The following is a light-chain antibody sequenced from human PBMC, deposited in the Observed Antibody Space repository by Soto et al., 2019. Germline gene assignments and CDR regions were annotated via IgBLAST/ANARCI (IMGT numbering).Light chain of an antibody. Sequence: QSVLTQPASVSGSPGQSITISCTGTSSDVGGYNYVSWYQQHPGKAPKLMIYDVSNRPSGVSNRFSGSESGNTASLTISGLQAEDEADYYCSSYTSSSPVVFGGGTKLTVL. CDR1: SSDVGGYNY. CDR3: SSYTSSSPVV. J-gene: IGLJ2*01. CDR2: DVS. V-gene: IGLV2-14*01.